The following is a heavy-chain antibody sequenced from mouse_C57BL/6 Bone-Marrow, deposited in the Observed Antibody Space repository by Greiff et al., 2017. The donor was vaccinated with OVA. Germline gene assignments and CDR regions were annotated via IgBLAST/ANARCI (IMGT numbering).Heavy chain of an antibody. D-gene: IGHD1-1*02. CDR1: GYTFTDYE. CDR3: TRGGLCAMDY. V-gene: IGHV1-15*01. Sequence: VQLVESGAELVRPGASVTLSCKASGYTFTDYEMHWVKQTPVHGLEWIGAIDPETGGTAYNQKFKGKAILTADKSSSTAYMELRSLTSEDSAVYYCTRGGLCAMDYWGQGTSVTVSS. J-gene: IGHJ4*01. CDR2: IDPETGGT.